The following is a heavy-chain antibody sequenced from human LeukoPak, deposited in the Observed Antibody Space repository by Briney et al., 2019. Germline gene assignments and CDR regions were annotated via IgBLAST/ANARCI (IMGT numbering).Heavy chain of an antibody. D-gene: IGHD4-17*01. V-gene: IGHV1-46*01. CDR1: GYTFTSYY. CDR3: ARGVYGDYPINPFDY. J-gene: IGHJ4*02. CDR2: INPSGGST. Sequence: GASVKVSCKASGYTFTSYYMHWMRQAPGQGLEWMGIINPSGGSTSYAQKFQGRVTMTRDTSTSTVYMELSSLGSEDTAVYYCARGVYGDYPINPFDYWGQGTLVTVSS.